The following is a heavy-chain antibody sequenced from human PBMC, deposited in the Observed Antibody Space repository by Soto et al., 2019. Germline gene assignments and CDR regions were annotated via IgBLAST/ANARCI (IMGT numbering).Heavy chain of an antibody. Sequence: SETLSLTCSISGDSINDKNWWTWLRQPPGKRLEWIGDIYHTGRSSYNPSLTSRVAMSVDKSKNQFSLKLISATAADTAVYYCARSASPTTVVTLPNQKPNNWFDPWGQGTLVTVSS. D-gene: IGHD4-17*01. CDR2: IYHTGRS. CDR1: GDSINDKNW. CDR3: ARSASPTTVVTLPNQKPNNWFDP. J-gene: IGHJ5*02. V-gene: IGHV4-4*02.